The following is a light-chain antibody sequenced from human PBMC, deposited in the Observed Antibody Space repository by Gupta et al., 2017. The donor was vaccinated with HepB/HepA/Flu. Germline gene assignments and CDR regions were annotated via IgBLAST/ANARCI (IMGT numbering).Light chain of an antibody. V-gene: IGLV2-14*01. Sequence: QSALTQPASVSGSPGQSITISCPTTDSDVGDSKFVSWFQQHPDKAPKLIIFDVYSRPSGVSNRFSGSKSGNTASLTISGLQTEDEADYFCSSYTGSTPPYVFGTVTKVTVL. J-gene: IGLJ1*01. CDR2: DVY. CDR1: DSDVGDSKF. CDR3: SSYTGSTPPYV.